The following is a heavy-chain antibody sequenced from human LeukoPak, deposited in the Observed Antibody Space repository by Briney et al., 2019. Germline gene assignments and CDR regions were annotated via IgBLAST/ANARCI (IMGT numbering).Heavy chain of an antibody. J-gene: IGHJ6*03. CDR1: GYTFTGYY. Sequence: ASVKVSCKASGYTFTGYYIHWVRQAPGQGLEWMGWINPNSGGTNYAQKFQGRVTMTRDTSISTAYMELSRLRSDDTVVYYCAMAGTLYYYYMDVWGKGTTVTVSS. CDR3: AMAGTLYYYYMDV. V-gene: IGHV1-2*02. CDR2: INPNSGGT. D-gene: IGHD6-19*01.